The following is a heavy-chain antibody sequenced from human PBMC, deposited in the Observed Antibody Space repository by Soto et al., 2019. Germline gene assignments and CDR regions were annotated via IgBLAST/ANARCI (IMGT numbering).Heavy chain of an antibody. D-gene: IGHD3-22*01. CDR1: GFTFSTYA. V-gene: IGHV3-30*04. J-gene: IGHJ4*02. Sequence: GGSLRLSCAASGFTFSTYAMNWVRQAPGKGLEWVALISHDGKNEYYADSVKGRFIISRDNSRSTLDLQMDSLRDEDTAVYYCTRTYYYDNSRYYPPIDYWGQGTLVTVSS. CDR2: ISHDGKNE. CDR3: TRTYYYDNSRYYPPIDY.